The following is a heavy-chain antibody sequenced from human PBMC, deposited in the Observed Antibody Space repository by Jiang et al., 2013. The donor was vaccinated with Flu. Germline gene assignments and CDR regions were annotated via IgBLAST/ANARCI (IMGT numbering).Heavy chain of an antibody. V-gene: IGHV3-23*04. CDR3: AKDAVVVVAATYWYFDL. D-gene: IGHD2-15*01. CDR1: GXTFSSYA. CDR2: ISGSGGST. Sequence: LVESGGGLVQPGGSLRLSCAASGXTFSSYAMSWVRQAPGKGLEWVSAISGSGGSTYYADSVKGRFTISRDNSKNTLYLQMNSLRAEDTAVYYCAKDAVVVVAATYWYFDLWGRGTLVTVSS. J-gene: IGHJ2*01.